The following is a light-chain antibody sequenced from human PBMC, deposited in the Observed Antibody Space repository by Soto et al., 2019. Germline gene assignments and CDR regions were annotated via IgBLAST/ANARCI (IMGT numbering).Light chain of an antibody. CDR2: GAS. CDR1: QSVSNNY. Sequence: EIVLTQSAGTLSLSPGARATLSRRASQSVSNNYLAWYQQKPGQAPRLXXYGASNRATGIPDRFSGSGSGTDLALTISRLENEDFAVYYCQQRSNWPPITFGQGTRLEI. V-gene: IGKV3D-20*02. CDR3: QQRSNWPPIT. J-gene: IGKJ5*01.